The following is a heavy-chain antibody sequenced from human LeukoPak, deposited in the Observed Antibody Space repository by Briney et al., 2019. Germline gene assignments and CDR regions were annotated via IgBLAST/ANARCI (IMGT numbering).Heavy chain of an antibody. D-gene: IGHD2-2*01. V-gene: IGHV3-30*04. J-gene: IGHJ6*02. Sequence: GSLRLSCAASGFTFSSYAMHWVRQAPGKGLEWVAVISYDGSNKYYADSVKGRFTISRDNSKNTLYLQMNSLRAEDTAVYYCARDPNYCSSTSCTRYYGMDVWGQGTTVTVSS. CDR1: GFTFSSYA. CDR2: ISYDGSNK. CDR3: ARDPNYCSSTSCTRYYGMDV.